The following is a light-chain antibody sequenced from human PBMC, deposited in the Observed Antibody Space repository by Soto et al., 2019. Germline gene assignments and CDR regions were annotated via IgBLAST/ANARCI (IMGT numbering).Light chain of an antibody. CDR1: QTVSDW. Sequence: DIQMTQSPYTLSASVGDRVSITCRASQTVSDWLAWYQQRPGKAPKLLIYDASRLENGVPSRFSGSGYGTEFTLSINGMQPEDFATYYCQQHNSSPWTFGQGTKVDI. J-gene: IGKJ1*01. V-gene: IGKV1-5*01. CDR2: DAS. CDR3: QQHNSSPWT.